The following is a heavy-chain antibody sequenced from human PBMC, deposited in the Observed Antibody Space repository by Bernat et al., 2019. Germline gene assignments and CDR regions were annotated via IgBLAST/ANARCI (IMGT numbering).Heavy chain of an antibody. D-gene: IGHD3-10*01. J-gene: IGHJ5*02. Sequence: QLQLQESGPGLVKPSETLSLTCTVSGGSISSSSYYWGWIRQPPGKGLEWIGSIYYSGSTYYNPSLKSRVTISVDTSKNQFSLKLCIVTAADTAVYDGARHTRTMVRGVANANWFDPWGQGTLVTVSS. CDR2: IYYSGST. CDR3: ARHTRTMVRGVANANWFDP. V-gene: IGHV4-39*01. CDR1: GGSISSSSYY.